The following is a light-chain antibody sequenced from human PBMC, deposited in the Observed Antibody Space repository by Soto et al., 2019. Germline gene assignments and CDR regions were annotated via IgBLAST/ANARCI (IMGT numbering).Light chain of an antibody. CDR2: DAS. CDR3: QQRSSWWT. V-gene: IGKV3-11*01. Sequence: EIVLTQSPATLSLSPGERATLSCRASQSVSSYLAWYQQKPGQAPRLLIYDASNRATCIPARFSGSGSGTDFTLTISSLEPEDFAVYYCQQRSSWWTFGQGTKVEIK. J-gene: IGKJ1*01. CDR1: QSVSSY.